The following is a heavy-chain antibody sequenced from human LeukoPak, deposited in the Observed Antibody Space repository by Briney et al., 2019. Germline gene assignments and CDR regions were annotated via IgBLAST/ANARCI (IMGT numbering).Heavy chain of an antibody. Sequence: GASVKVSCKASGYTFTSYAMNWVRQAPGQGLEWMGIINPSGGSTSYAQKFQGRVTMTRDTSTSTVYMELSSLRSEDTAVYCCARDVVVVVAATPYYYYYMDVWGKGTTVTISS. V-gene: IGHV1-46*01. CDR1: GYTFTSYA. CDR2: INPSGGST. D-gene: IGHD2-15*01. CDR3: ARDVVVVVAATPYYYYYMDV. J-gene: IGHJ6*03.